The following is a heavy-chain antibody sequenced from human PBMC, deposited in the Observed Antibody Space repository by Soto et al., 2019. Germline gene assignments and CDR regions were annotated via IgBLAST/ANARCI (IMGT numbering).Heavy chain of an antibody. CDR2: IKQDGSEK. D-gene: IGHD6-13*01. V-gene: IGHV3-7*01. Sequence: GGSLRLSCAASGFTFSSYWMSWVRQAPGKGLEWVANIKQDGSEKYYVDSVKGRFTISRDNAKNSLYLQMNSLRAEDTAVYYCARDPLTHSTGSSSWYGGWFDPWGQGTLVTVSS. CDR1: GFTFSSYW. J-gene: IGHJ5*02. CDR3: ARDPLTHSTGSSSWYGGWFDP.